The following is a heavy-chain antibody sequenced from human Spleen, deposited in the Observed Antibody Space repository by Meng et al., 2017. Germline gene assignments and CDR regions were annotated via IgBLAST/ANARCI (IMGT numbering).Heavy chain of an antibody. V-gene: IGHV4-34*01. J-gene: IGHJ4*02. CDR3: ARGPTTMAHDFDY. Sequence: QGQLQESGPGTLKPSETLPLTCVFSGGSFSDYYWSWIRQPPGKGLEWIGEINHSGSTNYNPSLESRATISVDTSQNNLSLKLSSVTAADSAVYYCARGPTTMAHDFDYWGQGTLVTVSS. CDR1: GGSFSDYY. D-gene: IGHD4-11*01. CDR2: INHSGST.